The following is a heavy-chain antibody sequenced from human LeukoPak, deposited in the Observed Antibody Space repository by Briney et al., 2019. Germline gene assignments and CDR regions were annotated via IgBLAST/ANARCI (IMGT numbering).Heavy chain of an antibody. J-gene: IGHJ4*02. CDR1: ALTFAAHL. D-gene: IGHD3-22*01. V-gene: IGHV3-30-3*01. CDR3: VRESEYYFDHSASFDY. CDR2: MPSDGNAI. Sequence: GGSLNLSSSAAALTFAAHLIHWVRPAPGSVLEWEAVMPSDGNAIIYTNSVKGRFTISRDNSKNTLYRQRKSLRAADTAVNYCVRESEYYFDHSASFDYSGQGTLVTASS.